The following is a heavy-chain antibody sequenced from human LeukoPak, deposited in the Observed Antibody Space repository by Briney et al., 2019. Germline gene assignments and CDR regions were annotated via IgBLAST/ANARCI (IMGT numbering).Heavy chain of an antibody. CDR2: MNPNSGNT. J-gene: IGHJ5*02. V-gene: IGHV1-8*01. CDR1: GYTFTSYD. Sequence: GASVKVSCTASGYTFTSYDINWVRQATGQGLEWMGWMNPNSGNTGYAQKFQGRVTMTRNTSISTAYMELSSLRSEDTAVYYCARAPPSSNWFDPWGQATLVTVSS. CDR3: ARAPPSSNWFDP. D-gene: IGHD6-6*01.